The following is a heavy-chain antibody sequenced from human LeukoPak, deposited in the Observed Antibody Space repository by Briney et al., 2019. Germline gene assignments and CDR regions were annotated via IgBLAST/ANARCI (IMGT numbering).Heavy chain of an antibody. Sequence: TGGSLRLSCAASGFTFSNYGMNWVRQAPGKGLEWVSSISSSGSYIYYADSVKGRFTISRDNAKNSLYLQMNSLRAEDTAVYYCARGAISVFEGWFDPWGQGTLVTVSS. CDR2: ISSSGSYI. CDR1: GFTFSNYG. CDR3: ARGAISVFEGWFDP. J-gene: IGHJ5*02. D-gene: IGHD2-8*01. V-gene: IGHV3-21*01.